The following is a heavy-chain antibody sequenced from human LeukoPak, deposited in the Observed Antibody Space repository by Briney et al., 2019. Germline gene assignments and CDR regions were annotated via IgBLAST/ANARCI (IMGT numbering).Heavy chain of an antibody. CDR1: GGTFSSYA. CDR3: AREGNIVLNR. V-gene: IGHV1-69*13. CDR2: IIPIFGTA. D-gene: IGHD2-8*01. J-gene: IGHJ4*02. Sequence: GASVKVSCKASGGTFSSYAISWVRQAPGQGLEWMGGIIPIFGTANYAQKFQGRVTITADESTSTAYMELSSLRSEDTAVYYCAREGNIVLNRWGQGTLVTASS.